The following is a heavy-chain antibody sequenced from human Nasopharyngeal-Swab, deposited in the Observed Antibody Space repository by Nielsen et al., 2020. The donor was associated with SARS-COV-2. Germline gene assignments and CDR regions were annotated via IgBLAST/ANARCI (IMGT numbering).Heavy chain of an antibody. Sequence: GESLKISWAASGFTFSSYSMNWVRQAPGKGLEWVSSISSSSSYIYYADSVKGRFTISRDNAKNSLYLQMNSLRAEDTAVYYCARDRGYSSSPPHDNWGQGTLVTVSS. D-gene: IGHD6-13*01. V-gene: IGHV3-21*01. CDR2: ISSSSSYI. CDR1: GFTFSSYS. CDR3: ARDRGYSSSPPHDN. J-gene: IGHJ4*02.